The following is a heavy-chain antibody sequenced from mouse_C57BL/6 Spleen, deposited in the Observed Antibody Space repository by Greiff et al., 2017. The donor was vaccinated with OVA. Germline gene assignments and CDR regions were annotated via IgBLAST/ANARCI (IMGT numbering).Heavy chain of an antibody. J-gene: IGHJ2*01. CDR3: ARGITTVNFDY. CDR1: GYTFTSYW. Sequence: QVHVKQPGAELVMPGASVKLSCKASGYTFTSYWMHWVKQRPGQGLEWIGEIDPSDSYTNYNQKFKGKSTLTVDKSSSTAYMQLSSLTSEDSAVYYCARGITTVNFDYWGQGTTLTVSS. D-gene: IGHD1-1*01. CDR2: IDPSDSYT. V-gene: IGHV1-69*01.